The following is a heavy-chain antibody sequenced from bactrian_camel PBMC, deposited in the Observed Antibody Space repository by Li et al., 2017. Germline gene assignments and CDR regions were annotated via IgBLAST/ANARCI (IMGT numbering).Heavy chain of an antibody. Sequence: QVQLVESGGGPVQAGETLTLACTASGFTLHALDMGWYRQAPGNECELISTISRDGSTTYADSVKGRFPISRDNAKNTVYLQMNSLKSEDTALYYCSTGPSPWTLRGYGYWGQGTQVTVS. D-gene: IGHD5*01. V-gene: IGHV3S56*01. J-gene: IGHJ4*01. CDR1: GFTLHALD. CDR3: STGPSPWTLRGYGY. CDR2: ISRDGST.